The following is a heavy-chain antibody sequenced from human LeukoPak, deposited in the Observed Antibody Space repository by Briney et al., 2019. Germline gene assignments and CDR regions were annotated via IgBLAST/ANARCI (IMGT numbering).Heavy chain of an antibody. D-gene: IGHD3-10*01. V-gene: IGHV4-30-2*01. CDR3: ARQEVQDGLGYYYGMDV. Sequence: SETLSLTCGVSGGSVSTIGYSWSWIRQPPGKGLEWIGYIYQSGSTSYNPSLKSRVTISVDTSKNQFSLKLSSVTAADTAVYYCARQEVQDGLGYYYGMDVWGQGTTVTISS. CDR2: IYQSGST. CDR1: GGSVSTIGYS. J-gene: IGHJ6*02.